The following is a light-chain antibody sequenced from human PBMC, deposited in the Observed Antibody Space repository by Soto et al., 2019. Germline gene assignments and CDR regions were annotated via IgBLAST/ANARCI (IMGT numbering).Light chain of an antibody. CDR1: SSDVGSYNL. CDR3: CSYAGGSNPNWV. V-gene: IGLV2-23*02. CDR2: AVS. J-gene: IGLJ7*01. Sequence: QSALTQPASVSGSPGQSITISCTGTSSDVGSYNLVSWYQQHPGKAPKLMIYAVSKRPSGVSNRFSGSKSGNTASLTISGPQAVDEDDDYCCSYAGGSNPNWVFGGGTQLTVL.